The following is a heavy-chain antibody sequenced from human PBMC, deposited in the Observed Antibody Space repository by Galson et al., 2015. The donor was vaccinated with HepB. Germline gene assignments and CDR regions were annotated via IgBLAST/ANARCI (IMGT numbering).Heavy chain of an antibody. V-gene: IGHV3-7*03. CDR3: ARSSGSYAYYFDY. Sequence: CAASGFTFSTYWMSWVRQVPGRGLEWVANIHQDGSDYYYVDSVKGRFTISRDNAKNSLYLQMNSLRAGDTAVYYCARSSGSYAYYFDYWGQGTLVTVSS. J-gene: IGHJ4*02. D-gene: IGHD3-10*01. CDR1: GFTFSTYW. CDR2: IHQDGSDY.